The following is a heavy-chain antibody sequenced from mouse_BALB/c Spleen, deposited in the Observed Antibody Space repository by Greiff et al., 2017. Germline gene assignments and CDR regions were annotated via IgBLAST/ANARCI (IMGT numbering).Heavy chain of an antibody. Sequence: DVKLVESGGGLVKPGGSLKLSCAASGFTFSSYAMSWVRQTPEKRLEWVATISSGGSYTYYPDSVKGRFTISRDNAKNTLYLQMSSLRSEDTAMYYCARPFTTATNAMDYWGQGTSVTVSS. J-gene: IGHJ4*01. CDR1: GFTFSSYA. V-gene: IGHV5-9-3*01. D-gene: IGHD1-2*01. CDR2: ISSGGSYT. CDR3: ARPFTTATNAMDY.